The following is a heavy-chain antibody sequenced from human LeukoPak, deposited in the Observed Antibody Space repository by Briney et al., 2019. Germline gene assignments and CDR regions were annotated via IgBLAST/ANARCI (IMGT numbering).Heavy chain of an antibody. CDR3: ASTAVVATDH. Sequence: TGGSLRLSCAASGFSFSDYYMSWIRQAPGKGLEWVSYISSTGTTVYYADSVKGRFTISRDNAKNLLYLQMNSVRAEDTAVYYCASTAVVATDHWGQGTLVTVSS. V-gene: IGHV3-11*01. J-gene: IGHJ4*02. CDR1: GFSFSDYY. CDR2: ISSTGTTV. D-gene: IGHD4-23*01.